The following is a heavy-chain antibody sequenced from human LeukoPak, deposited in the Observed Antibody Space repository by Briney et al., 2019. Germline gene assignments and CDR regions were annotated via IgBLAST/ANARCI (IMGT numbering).Heavy chain of an antibody. CDR3: ARRSPYSSSFYSGFDP. J-gene: IGHJ5*02. V-gene: IGHV5-51*01. CDR2: IYPGDSDT. CDR1: GYGFTSYW. Sequence: GESLKISFKGSGYGFTSYWIGWVRRMPGKGLELMGIIYPGDSDTRYSPSFQGQVTISADKSISTAYLQWSSLKASDTAMYYCARRSPYSSSFYSGFDPWGQGTLVTVSS. D-gene: IGHD6-13*01.